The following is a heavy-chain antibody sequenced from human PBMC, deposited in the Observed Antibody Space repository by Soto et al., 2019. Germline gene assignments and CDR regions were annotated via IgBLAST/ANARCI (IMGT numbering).Heavy chain of an antibody. CDR2: INHSGIT. J-gene: IGHJ4*02. CDR1: GGSFSRYY. CDR3: AREAAATTVTPFDY. D-gene: IGHD4-17*01. V-gene: IGHV4-34*01. Sequence: PSETLSLTCAVYGGSFSRYYYTWIRQPPGRGLEWIGEINHSGITKYNPSLKSRVTISADTSKNQLSLKLSSVTAADTAVYFCAREAAATTVTPFDYWGQGTLVTVSS.